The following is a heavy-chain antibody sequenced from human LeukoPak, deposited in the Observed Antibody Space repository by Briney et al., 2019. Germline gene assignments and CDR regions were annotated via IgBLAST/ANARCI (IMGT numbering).Heavy chain of an antibody. CDR2: IYYSGST. CDR1: GGSITSGDYY. V-gene: IGHV4-30-4*01. D-gene: IGHD3-10*01. J-gene: IGHJ5*02. CDR3: ARGRYYYGSGSPPFDP. Sequence: SQTLSLTCTVSGGSITSGDYYWGWIRQPPGRGLEWIGYIYYSGSTYYNPSLKSRVTISVDTSKNQFSLKLSSVTAADTAVYYCARGRYYYGSGSPPFDPWGQGTLVTVSS.